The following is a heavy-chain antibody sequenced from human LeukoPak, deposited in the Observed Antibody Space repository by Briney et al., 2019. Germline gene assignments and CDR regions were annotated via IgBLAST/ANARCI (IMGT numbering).Heavy chain of an antibody. CDR3: ARGGITYCGGDCYSWYYYYYMDV. J-gene: IGHJ6*03. Sequence: QPSESLSLTCTVSGVSISSGSNNWSWIRQPAGKGREWSGRIYSSGSTNYNPAHTRRGTISVDTPKTPFSLKLSSVTAADTAVYYCARGGITYCGGDCYSWYYYYYMDVWRKGTTVTVSS. CDR1: GVSISSGSNN. D-gene: IGHD2-21*01. CDR2: IYSSGST. V-gene: IGHV4-61*02.